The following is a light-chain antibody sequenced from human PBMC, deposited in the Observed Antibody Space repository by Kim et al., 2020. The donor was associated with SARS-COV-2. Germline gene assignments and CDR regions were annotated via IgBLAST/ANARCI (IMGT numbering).Light chain of an antibody. CDR1: SLRSYY. Sequence: VDLGKTVSITGQGESLRSYYATWNQQKPGQAPILVIYGKNNRPSGIPDRFSGSSSGNTASLTITGTQAGDEADYYCNSRDSNDNVVFGGGTKLTVL. CDR3: NSRDSNDNVV. V-gene: IGLV3-19*01. J-gene: IGLJ2*01. CDR2: GKN.